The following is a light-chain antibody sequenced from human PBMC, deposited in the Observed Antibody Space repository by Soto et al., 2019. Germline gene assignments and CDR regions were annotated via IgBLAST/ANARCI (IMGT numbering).Light chain of an antibody. V-gene: IGLV2-14*01. CDR3: CSFALRSTLI. CDR2: EVT. CDR1: SNDVGYYNY. Sequence: QSALSQPASVSGSPGQSITISCTGTSNDVGYYNYVSWYQQHPGQAPKLMISEVTTRPSGVSDRFSGSKSGNTASLTISGLQAEDEADYYCCSFALRSTLIFGGGTKLTVL. J-gene: IGLJ2*01.